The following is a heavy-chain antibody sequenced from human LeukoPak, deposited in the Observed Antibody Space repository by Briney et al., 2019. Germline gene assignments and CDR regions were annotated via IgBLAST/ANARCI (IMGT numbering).Heavy chain of an antibody. J-gene: IGHJ4*02. CDR1: GGSISSSSYY. D-gene: IGHD6-13*01. CDR3: ARSLVAAGQYYFDY. V-gene: IGHV4-39*01. CDR2: IYYSGST. Sequence: SETLSLTCSVSGGSISSSSYYWGWIRQPPGKGLEWIGTIYYSGSTYYNPSLESRGTISVDTSKNQFSLKLSSVTAADTAVYYCARSLVAAGQYYFDYWGQGTLVTVSS.